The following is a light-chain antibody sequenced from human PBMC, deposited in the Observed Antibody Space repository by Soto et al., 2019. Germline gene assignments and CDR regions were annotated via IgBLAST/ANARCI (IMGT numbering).Light chain of an antibody. Sequence: EIVMTQSPATLSVSPGERATLSCRASHSVINNLAWYQQKPGQAPRLLIFGASTRATGIPARFSGSGSGTEFTLTISSLQSEDFAVYYCQQYDKWPPFTLGGGTKVDIK. CDR2: GAS. CDR3: QQYDKWPPFT. CDR1: HSVINN. V-gene: IGKV3D-15*01. J-gene: IGKJ4*01.